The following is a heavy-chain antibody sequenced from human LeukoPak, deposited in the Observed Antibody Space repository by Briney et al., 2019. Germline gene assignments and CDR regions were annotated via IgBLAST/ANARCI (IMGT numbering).Heavy chain of an antibody. CDR2: INPNSGGT. V-gene: IGHV1-2*02. Sequence: EASVKVSCKASGYIFSGYYMHWVRQAPGQGLEWMGWINPNSGGTNNAQKFQGRVTMTRDTSISTAYMDLSSLRSDDTAVYYCARGEYSNSAGYLDYWGQGTLVTVSS. J-gene: IGHJ4*02. CDR3: ARGEYSNSAGYLDY. D-gene: IGHD6-6*01. CDR1: GYIFSGYY.